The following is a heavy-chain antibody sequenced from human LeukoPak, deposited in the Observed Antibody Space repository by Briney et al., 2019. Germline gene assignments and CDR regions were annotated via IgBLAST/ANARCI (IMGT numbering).Heavy chain of an antibody. D-gene: IGHD3-10*01. V-gene: IGHV1-2*06. J-gene: IGHJ6*03. Sequence: GASVKVSCKASGHTFTGYYMHWVRQAPGQGLEWMGRINPNSGGTNYAQKFQGRVTMTRDTSISTAYMELSRLRSDDTAVYYCASELGGSGSYYNRPSYYYMDVWGKGTTVTVSS. CDR2: INPNSGGT. CDR3: ASELGGSGSYYNRPSYYYMDV. CDR1: GHTFTGYY.